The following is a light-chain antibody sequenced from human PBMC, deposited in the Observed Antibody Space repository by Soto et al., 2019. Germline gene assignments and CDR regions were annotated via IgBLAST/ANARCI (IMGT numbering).Light chain of an antibody. CDR1: QSVSSN. V-gene: IGKV3-15*01. Sequence: EIVLTQSPATLSVSPGERATLSCRASQSVSSNLAWYQQKPGQAPRLLIYGASTRATGIPARFSGSGSGTEFTLTISSLQSEDCAVYYCEQYNNWPPITFGQGTRLEIK. J-gene: IGKJ5*01. CDR3: EQYNNWPPIT. CDR2: GAS.